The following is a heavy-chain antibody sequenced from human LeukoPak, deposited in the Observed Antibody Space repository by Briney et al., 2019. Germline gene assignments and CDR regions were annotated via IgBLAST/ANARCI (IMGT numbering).Heavy chain of an antibody. CDR3: ARDYCSSTSCQNWFDP. CDR1: GYTFTSYD. V-gene: IGHV1-18*01. CDR2: ISAYNGNT. J-gene: IGHJ5*02. Sequence: ASVKVSCKASGYTFTSYDINWVRQATGQGLEWMGWISAYNGNTNYAQKLQGRVTMTTDTSTSTAYMELRSLRSDDTAVYYCARDYCSSTSCQNWFDPWSQGTLVTVSS. D-gene: IGHD2-2*01.